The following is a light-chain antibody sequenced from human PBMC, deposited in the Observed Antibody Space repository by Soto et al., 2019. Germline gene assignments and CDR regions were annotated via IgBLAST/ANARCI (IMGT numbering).Light chain of an antibody. Sequence: EIVMTQSPATLSVSPGDRATLSCRASQSDSSSLAWYQQIPGQAPRLLIYDASTRATGIPARFGGSGSGTEFTLTISSLQSEDFAVYYCQQYNNWPPLTFGGGTKV. V-gene: IGKV3-15*01. CDR3: QQYNNWPPLT. CDR1: QSDSSS. CDR2: DAS. J-gene: IGKJ4*01.